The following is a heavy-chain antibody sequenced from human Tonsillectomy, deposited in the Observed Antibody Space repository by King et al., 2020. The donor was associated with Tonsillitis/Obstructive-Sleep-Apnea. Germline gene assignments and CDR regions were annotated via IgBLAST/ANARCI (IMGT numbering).Heavy chain of an antibody. CDR2: ISYDGSHK. Sequence: VQLVESGGGVVQPGRSLRLSCAASGFTFSTYGMHWVRQAPGKGLEWVAVISYDGSHKYYADSVKGRFTISRDNSKNTLYLQMNSLRAEDTAVYYCVVGFLEWLPLVLSMDVWGQGTTVTVSS. CDR1: GFTFSTYG. CDR3: VVGFLEWLPLVLSMDV. V-gene: IGHV3-30*03. J-gene: IGHJ6*02. D-gene: IGHD3-3*01.